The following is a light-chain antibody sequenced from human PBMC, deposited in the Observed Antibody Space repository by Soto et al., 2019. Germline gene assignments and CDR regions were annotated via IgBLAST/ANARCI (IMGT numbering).Light chain of an antibody. V-gene: IGLV2-14*03. CDR2: DVS. J-gene: IGLJ1*01. CDR1: SSDVGGYNY. CDR3: SSYTSSSTLPYV. Sequence: QSVLTQPASVSGSPGQSITISCTGTSSDVGGYNYVSWYQRHPGKAPKLTIYDVSNRPSGVSNRFSGSKSGNTASLTISGLQADDEADYYFSSYTSSSTLPYVFGTGTKVTVL.